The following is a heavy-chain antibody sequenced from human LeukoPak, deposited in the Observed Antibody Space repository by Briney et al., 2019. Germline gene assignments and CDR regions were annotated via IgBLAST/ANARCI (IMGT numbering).Heavy chain of an antibody. J-gene: IGHJ5*02. CDR2: ISSSSSTI. D-gene: IGHD3-3*01. CDR3: ARDPPLRFLEWPPLNNWFDP. Sequence: GGSLRLSCAASGFTFSDYYMSWIRQAPGKGLEWVSYISSSSSTIYYADSVKGRFTISRDNAKNSLYLQMNSLRAEDTAVYYCARDPPLRFLEWPPLNNWFDPWGQGTLVTVSS. V-gene: IGHV3-11*04. CDR1: GFTFSDYY.